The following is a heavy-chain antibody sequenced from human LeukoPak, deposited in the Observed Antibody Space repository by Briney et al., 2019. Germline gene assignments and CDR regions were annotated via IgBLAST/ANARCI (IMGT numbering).Heavy chain of an antibody. CDR1: GFTFSNYA. D-gene: IGHD6-6*01. J-gene: IGHJ4*02. CDR2: IWYDGSNK. CDR3: ARDKYSSSSYYFDY. Sequence: PGGSLRLSCSASGFTFSNYAMHWVRQAPGKGLEWVAVIWYDGSNKYYADSVKGRFTISRDNSKNTLYLQMNSLRAEDTAVYYCARDKYSSSSYYFDYWGQGTLVTVSS. V-gene: IGHV3-33*08.